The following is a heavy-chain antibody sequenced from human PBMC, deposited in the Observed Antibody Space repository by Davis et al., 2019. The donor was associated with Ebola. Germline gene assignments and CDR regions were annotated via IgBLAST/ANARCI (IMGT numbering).Heavy chain of an antibody. J-gene: IGHJ4*02. CDR1: GFTFINAW. CDR3: AREAPGSGLLDY. Sequence: GESLKISCAASGFTFINAWMKWVRQAQGKGLEWVGRIRSKTGGGTADYAAPVKGRFTISRDDSKNILYLQINSLRAEDTAVYYCAREAPGSGLLDYWGQGTLVTVSS. V-gene: IGHV3-15*07. CDR2: IRSKTGGGTA. D-gene: IGHD3-10*01.